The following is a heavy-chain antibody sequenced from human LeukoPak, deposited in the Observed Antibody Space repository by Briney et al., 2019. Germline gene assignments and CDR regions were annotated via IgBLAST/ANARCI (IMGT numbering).Heavy chain of an antibody. CDR3: ARDRPSGYDSSDAFDI. CDR2: ISSSSSYI. Sequence: GGSLRLSCAASGFTFSSYSMNWVRQAPGKGLEWVSSISSSSSYIYYADPVKGRFTISRDNAKNSLYLQMNSLRAEDTAVYYCARDRPSGYDSSDAFDIWGQGTMVTVSS. D-gene: IGHD5-12*01. J-gene: IGHJ3*02. CDR1: GFTFSSYS. V-gene: IGHV3-21*01.